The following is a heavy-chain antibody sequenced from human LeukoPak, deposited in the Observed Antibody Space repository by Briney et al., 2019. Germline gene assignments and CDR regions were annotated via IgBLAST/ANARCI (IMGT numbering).Heavy chain of an antibody. CDR2: IYRSGIT. J-gene: IGHJ5*02. V-gene: IGHV4-59*02. CDR1: GGSVSAYY. CDR3: ARAPSASGATNLYHP. D-gene: IGHD1-26*01. Sequence: SETLPLPRTVSGGSVSAYYWNWIRQPPGKGLEWIGFIYRSGITSYNPSLKSRVTISIDTSKNDFSLNLTSVTAADTAVYYCARAPSASGATNLYHPWGHGTLVTVSS.